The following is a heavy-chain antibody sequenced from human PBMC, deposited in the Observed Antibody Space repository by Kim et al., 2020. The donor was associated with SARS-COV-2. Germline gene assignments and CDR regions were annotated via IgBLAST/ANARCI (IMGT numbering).Heavy chain of an antibody. CDR3: ARGGEEISMITMVRGVKYYFDY. J-gene: IGHJ4*02. CDR1: GYTFTGYY. CDR2: INPNSGGT. D-gene: IGHD3-10*01. V-gene: IGHV1-2*05. Sequence: ASVKVSCKASGYTFTGYYMHWVRQAPGQGLEWMGRINPNSGGTNYAQKFQGRVTMTRDTSISTAYMELSRLRSDDTVVYYCARGGEEISMITMVRGVKYYFDYWGQGTLVTVSS.